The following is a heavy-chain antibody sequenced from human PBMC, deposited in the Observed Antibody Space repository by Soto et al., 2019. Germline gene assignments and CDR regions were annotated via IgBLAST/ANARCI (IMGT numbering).Heavy chain of an antibody. CDR3: AKGLTVATLGLGY. V-gene: IGHV3-23*01. CDR1: GFTFSSYA. D-gene: IGHD4-17*01. Sequence: EVQLLESGGGLVQPGGSLRLSCVASGFTFSSYAMSWVRQAPGKGLEWVSAISGSGGSTYYADSVKGRFTISRDNSKNTLYLQMNSLRAEDTAVYYCAKGLTVATLGLGYWGQGTLVTVSS. CDR2: ISGSGGST. J-gene: IGHJ4*02.